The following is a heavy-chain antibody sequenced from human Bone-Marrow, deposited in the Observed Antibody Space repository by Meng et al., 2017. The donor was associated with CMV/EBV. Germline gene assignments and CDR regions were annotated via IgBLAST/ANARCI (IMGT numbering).Heavy chain of an antibody. CDR1: GYTLPDYS. J-gene: IGHJ4*02. CDR3: ARGSASSY. Sequence: VKLSCKASGYTLPDYSTHWLRQAPGQRLEWMGRINPNSGGTDYAQKFQGRVTVTRDTSINTAYMELNRLRSDDTAVYYCARGSASSYWGQGTLVTVSS. V-gene: IGHV1-2*06. CDR2: INPNSGGT. D-gene: IGHD6-6*01.